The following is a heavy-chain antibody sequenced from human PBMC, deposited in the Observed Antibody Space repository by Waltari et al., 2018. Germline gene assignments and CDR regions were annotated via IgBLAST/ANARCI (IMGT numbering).Heavy chain of an antibody. CDR2: VDPDDGQT. CDR3: ATGLGDSISASRPFEI. J-gene: IGHJ3*02. V-gene: IGHV1-69-2*01. D-gene: IGHD3-3*02. CDR1: GYTLSDYY. Sequence: EVRLLQSGAEVKKPGTTFKISCRLSGYTLSDYYIHWIQQAPGKGLQWMGLVDPDDGQTIDAEALQGRISMTADSSRKTVYMELTSLTSDDSAVYYCATGLGDSISASRPFEIWGQGTVITVSS.